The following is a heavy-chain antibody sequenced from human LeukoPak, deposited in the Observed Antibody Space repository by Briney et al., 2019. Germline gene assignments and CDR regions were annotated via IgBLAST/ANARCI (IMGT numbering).Heavy chain of an antibody. J-gene: IGHJ5*02. Sequence: SSETLSLTCTVSGGSISSYYWSWIRQPPGKGLEWIGYICYSGSTNYNPSLKSRVTISVDTSKSQFSLKLSSVTAADTAVYYCARGYCSGGSCYPYNWFDPWGQGTLVTVSS. D-gene: IGHD2-15*01. CDR3: ARGYCSGGSCYPYNWFDP. V-gene: IGHV4-59*01. CDR1: GGSISSYY. CDR2: ICYSGST.